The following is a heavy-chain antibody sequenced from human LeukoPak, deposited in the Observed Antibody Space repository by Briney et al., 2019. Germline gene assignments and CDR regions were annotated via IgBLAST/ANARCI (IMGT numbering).Heavy chain of an antibody. D-gene: IGHD3-22*01. Sequence: PGGSLRLSCAASGFTFSSYSMNWVRQAPGKGLEWVSYISSSSSTIYYADSVKGRFTISRDNAKSSLYLQMNSLRAEDTAVYYCARGAHYYDSSGSYWFDPWGQGTLVTVSS. CDR1: GFTFSSYS. CDR2: ISSSSSTI. CDR3: ARGAHYYDSSGSYWFDP. J-gene: IGHJ5*02. V-gene: IGHV3-48*04.